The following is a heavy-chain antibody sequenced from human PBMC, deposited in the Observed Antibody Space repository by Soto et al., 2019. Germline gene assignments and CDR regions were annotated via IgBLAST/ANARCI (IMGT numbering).Heavy chain of an antibody. CDR2: MNPNSGNT. CDR3: AREKVGANDY. CDR1: GYTFTSYD. D-gene: IGHD1-26*01. J-gene: IGHJ4*02. Sequence: QVQLVQSGAEVKKPGASVKVYCKASGYTFTSYDINWVRQANGQGLEWMGWMNPNSGNTGYAQKFKGRVTMTRNPSISTAYMELNSLRSEDTALYYCAREKVGANDYWGQGTLVTVSS. V-gene: IGHV1-8*01.